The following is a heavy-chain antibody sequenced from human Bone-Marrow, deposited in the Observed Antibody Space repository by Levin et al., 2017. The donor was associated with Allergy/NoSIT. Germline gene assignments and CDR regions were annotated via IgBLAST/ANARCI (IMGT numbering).Heavy chain of an antibody. V-gene: IGHV1-2*02. D-gene: IGHD2-15*01. CDR2: IFPKSGET. Sequence: PGESLKISCKVSGYSFMDEYLHWVRQAPGQGLEWVGWIFPKSGETKYAQRFQGRVTMTRDTSISTVYMDLRRLRSDDTAVYFCVRVWYAFGDPCDDGSCWGHGTQVTVSS. CDR1: GYSFMDEY. CDR3: VRVWYAFGDPCDDGSC. J-gene: IGHJ4*01.